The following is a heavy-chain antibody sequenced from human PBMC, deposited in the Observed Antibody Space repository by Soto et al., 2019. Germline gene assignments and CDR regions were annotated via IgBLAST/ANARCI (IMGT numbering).Heavy chain of an antibody. D-gene: IGHD6-19*01. V-gene: IGHV3-11*06. Sequence: QVQLVESGGGLVKPGVSLRLSCAASGFTFSDYYMSWIRQAPGKGLEWVSYISSSSSYTNYADSVKGRFTISRDNAKNSLYLQMNSRRAEDTAVYYCASSGWYNNWFDPWGQGNLVTVSS. CDR3: ASSGWYNNWFDP. J-gene: IGHJ5*02. CDR1: GFTFSDYY. CDR2: ISSSSSYT.